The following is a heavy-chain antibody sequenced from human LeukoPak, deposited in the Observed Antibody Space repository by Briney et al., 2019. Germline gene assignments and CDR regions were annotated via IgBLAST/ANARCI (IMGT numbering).Heavy chain of an antibody. CDR2: IKQDGSEK. J-gene: IGHJ4*02. D-gene: IGHD6-13*01. CDR1: GFTFSRYW. Sequence: GGSLRLSCAVSGFTFSRYWMSWVRQAPGKGLEWVANIKQDGSEKYYVDSVKGRFTISRDNAKNSLYLQMNSLRAEDTAVYYCASHWGIAAASGYWGQGTLVTVSS. V-gene: IGHV3-7*01. CDR3: ASHWGIAAASGY.